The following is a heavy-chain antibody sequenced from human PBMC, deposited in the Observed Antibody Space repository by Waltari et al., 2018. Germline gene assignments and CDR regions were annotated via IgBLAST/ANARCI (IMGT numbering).Heavy chain of an antibody. J-gene: IGHJ5*02. D-gene: IGHD6-13*01. V-gene: IGHV4-31*03. CDR2: IYYSGST. CDR1: GGSISSGGYY. CDR3: ARGALAAAAPGWFDP. Sequence: QVQLQESGPGLVKPSQTLSLTCTVSGGSISSGGYYWSWIRQHPGKGLEWIGYIYYSGSTDYNPSLKSRVTRSVDTSKNQFSLKLSSVTAADTAVYYCARGALAAAAPGWFDPWGQGTLVTVSS.